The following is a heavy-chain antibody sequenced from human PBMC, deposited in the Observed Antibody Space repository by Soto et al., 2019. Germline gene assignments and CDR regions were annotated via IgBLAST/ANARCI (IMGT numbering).Heavy chain of an antibody. CDR2: IYYSGST. J-gene: IGHJ6*03. CDR1: GGSISNYY. Sequence: SEPLSLTCTVSGGSISNYYWSWIRQPPGKGLEGIGYIYYSGSTNYNPSLKSRVTISVYTSKNQFSLTLRSVPAADTAVYYCARGGYDCSSTSCYIPQPNYYYYYMDVWG. CDR3: ARGGYDCSSTSCYIPQPNYYYYYMDV. D-gene: IGHD2-2*02. V-gene: IGHV4-59*01.